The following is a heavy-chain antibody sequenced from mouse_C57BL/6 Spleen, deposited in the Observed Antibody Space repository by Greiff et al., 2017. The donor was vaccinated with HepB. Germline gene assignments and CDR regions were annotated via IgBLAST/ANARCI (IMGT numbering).Heavy chain of an antibody. CDR3: AREELRLRNAMDY. CDR1: GYTFTDYY. V-gene: IGHV1-26*01. Sequence: EVQLQQSGSELVKPGASVKISCKASGYTFTDYYMNWVKQSHGKSLEWIGDINPNNGGTSYNQKFKGKATLTVDKSSSTAYMELRSLTSEDSAVYYCAREELRLRNAMDYWGQGTSVTVSS. CDR2: INPNNGGT. J-gene: IGHJ4*01.